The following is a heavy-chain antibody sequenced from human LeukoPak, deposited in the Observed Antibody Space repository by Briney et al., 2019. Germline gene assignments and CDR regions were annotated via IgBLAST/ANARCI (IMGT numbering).Heavy chain of an antibody. CDR3: ARGRMRGDILTGYYFWFDP. CDR1: GYTFTGYY. J-gene: IGHJ5*02. V-gene: IGHV1-2*04. CDR2: INPNSGGT. Sequence: SVKVSCKASGYTFTGYYMHWVRQAPGQGLEWMGWINPNSGGTNYAQKFQGWVTMTRDTSISTAYMELSRLRSDDTAVYYCARGRMRGDILTGYYFWFDPWGQGTLVTVSS. D-gene: IGHD3-9*01.